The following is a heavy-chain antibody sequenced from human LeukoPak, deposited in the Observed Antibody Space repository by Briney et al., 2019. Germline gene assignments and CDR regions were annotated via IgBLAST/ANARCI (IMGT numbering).Heavy chain of an antibody. J-gene: IGHJ5*02. D-gene: IGHD2-2*01. V-gene: IGHV1-8*01. CDR3: ARGGYCSSTSCSLFDP. CDR2: MNPNSGNT. CDR1: GYTFTSYD. Sequence: GASVKVSCKASGYTFTSYDINWVRQATGQGLEWRGWMNPNSGNTGYAQKFQGRVTMTRNTSISTAYMELSSLRSEDTAVYYCARGGYCSSTSCSLFDPWGQGTLVTVSS.